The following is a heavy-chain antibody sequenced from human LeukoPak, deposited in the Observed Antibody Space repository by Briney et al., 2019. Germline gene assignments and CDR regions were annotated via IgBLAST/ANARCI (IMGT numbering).Heavy chain of an antibody. V-gene: IGHV4-39*07. CDR3: ARLLRVGYCSTTTCNWFDP. CDR2: IYYSGST. CDR1: GGSISSTSYY. Sequence: PSETLSLTCVASGGSISSTSYYWGWIRQPPGKGLEWIGSIYYSGSTYYSPSLKSRVTISVDTSKNQFSLKLSSVTAADTAVYYCARLLRVGYCSTTTCNWFDPWGQGTLVTVSS. D-gene: IGHD2-2*03. J-gene: IGHJ5*02.